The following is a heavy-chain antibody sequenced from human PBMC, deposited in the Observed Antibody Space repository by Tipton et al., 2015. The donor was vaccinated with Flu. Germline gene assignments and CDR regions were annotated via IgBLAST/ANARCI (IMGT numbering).Heavy chain of an antibody. Sequence: TLSLTCTVSGGSVSGFSWRWIRQPPGKGLECIGYVSSSGTTNYNPSLKSRVPISVDASKNQVSLKLSSVTAADTAVYYCAREHFYDVDLLDWYVDLWGRGPLVTVSS. V-gene: IGHV4-59*02. CDR3: AREHFYDVDLLDWYVDL. CDR1: GGSVSGFS. J-gene: IGHJ2*01. CDR2: VSSSGTT. D-gene: IGHD3-22*01.